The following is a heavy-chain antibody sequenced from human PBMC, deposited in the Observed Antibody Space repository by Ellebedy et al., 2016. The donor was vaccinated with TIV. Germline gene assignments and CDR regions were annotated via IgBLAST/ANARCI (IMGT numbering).Heavy chain of an antibody. CDR2: IYYSGST. J-gene: IGHJ4*02. CDR3: ARGTLNYGIDY. CDR1: GGSISSYY. V-gene: IGHV4-59*01. D-gene: IGHD4-17*01. Sequence: MPSETLSLTCTVSGGSISSYYWSWIRQPPGKGLEWIGYIYYSGSTNYNPSLKSRVTISVDTYKNQFSLKLSSVTAADTAVYYCARGTLNYGIDYWGQGTLVTVSS.